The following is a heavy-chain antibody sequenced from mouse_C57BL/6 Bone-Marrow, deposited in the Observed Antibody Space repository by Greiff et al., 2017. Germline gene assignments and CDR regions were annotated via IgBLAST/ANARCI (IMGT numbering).Heavy chain of an antibody. D-gene: IGHD1-1*01. CDR3: ARQGNYVAMDY. CDR1: GFTFSDYG. Sequence: EVQLVESGGGLVKPGGSLKLSCAASGFTFSDYGMHWVRQAPEKGLEWVAYISRGSSTIYYADTVKGRFTISRDNAKNTLFLQLTSLRSEATAMYYCARQGNYVAMDYWGQGTSVTVSS. CDR2: ISRGSSTI. J-gene: IGHJ4*01. V-gene: IGHV5-17*01.